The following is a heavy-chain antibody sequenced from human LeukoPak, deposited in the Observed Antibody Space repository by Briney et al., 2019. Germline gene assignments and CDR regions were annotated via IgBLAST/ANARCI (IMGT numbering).Heavy chain of an antibody. Sequence: SQALSLTCAISGDSVSSNSAAWSWIRQSPSRGLEWLGRTYYRSKWYNDYAVSVKSRITINPDTSKNQFSLKMSSVTAADTAVYYCARDQYYYGSDLYYMDVWGKGTTVTISS. CDR1: GDSVSSNSAA. D-gene: IGHD3-10*01. CDR3: ARDQYYYGSDLYYMDV. J-gene: IGHJ6*03. V-gene: IGHV6-1*01. CDR2: TYYRSKWYN.